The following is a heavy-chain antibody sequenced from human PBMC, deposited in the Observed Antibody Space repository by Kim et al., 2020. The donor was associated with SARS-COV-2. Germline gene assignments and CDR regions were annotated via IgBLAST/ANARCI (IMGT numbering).Heavy chain of an antibody. CDR2: FDPEDGET. V-gene: IGHV1-24*01. J-gene: IGHJ6*02. D-gene: IGHD6-19*01. CDR1: GYTLTELS. Sequence: ASVKVSCKVSGYTLTELSMHWVRQAPGKGLEWMGGFDPEDGETIYAQKFQGRVTMTEDTSTDTAYMELSSLRSEDTAVYYCATAIAVAGTTIYYYYGMDVWRQGTTVTVSS. CDR3: ATAIAVAGTTIYYYYGMDV.